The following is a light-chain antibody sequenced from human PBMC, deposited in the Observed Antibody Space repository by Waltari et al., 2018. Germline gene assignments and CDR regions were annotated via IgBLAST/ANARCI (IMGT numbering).Light chain of an antibody. CDR3: QQYYNTPLT. V-gene: IGKV4-1*01. Sequence: DIVMTQSPDSLAVSLGERATIKCKSSQSVLYSSNNENYLAWYQQKPGQPPKLLIIWASIRESGVPDRFTGSGSGTDFTHTISSLQAEDVAVYYCQQYYNTPLTFGQGTKVEIK. CDR2: WAS. J-gene: IGKJ1*01. CDR1: QSVLYSSNNENY.